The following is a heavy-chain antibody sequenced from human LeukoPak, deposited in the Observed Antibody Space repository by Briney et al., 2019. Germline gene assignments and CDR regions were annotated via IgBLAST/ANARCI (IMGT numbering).Heavy chain of an antibody. CDR1: GYTFTSYY. D-gene: IGHD6-19*01. CDR2: INPSGGST. J-gene: IGHJ6*03. CDR3: ARCGSGWYGYYYYYMDV. V-gene: IGHV1-46*01. Sequence: ASVKVSCKASGYTFTSYYMHWVRQAPGQGLEWMGIINPSGGSTSYAQKFQGRVTMTRDMSTSTAYMELRSLRSDDTAVYYCARCGSGWYGYYYYYMDVWGKGTTVTVSS.